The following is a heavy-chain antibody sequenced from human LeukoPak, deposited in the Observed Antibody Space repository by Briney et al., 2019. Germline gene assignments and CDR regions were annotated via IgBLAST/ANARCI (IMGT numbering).Heavy chain of an antibody. V-gene: IGHV5-51*01. CDR3: ARGGAATILTLNWLAP. CDR1: GYSFTTYW. D-gene: IGHD3-3*01. Sequence: GESLQISCKGFGYSFTTYWIGWVRQLPGKGLEWMGIIYPGDSDTKYSPSFQGQVTISADKSISTAYLQWSSLKASDTAMYYCARGGAATILTLNWLAPWGQGTLVTVSS. J-gene: IGHJ5*02. CDR2: IYPGDSDT.